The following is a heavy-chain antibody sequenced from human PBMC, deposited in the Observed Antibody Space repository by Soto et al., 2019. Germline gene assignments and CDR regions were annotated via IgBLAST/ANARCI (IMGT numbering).Heavy chain of an antibody. Sequence: EVQLLESGGGLVQPGGSLRLSCAASGFSFSTYAMSWVRQAPGKGLEWVSGISAGGGNTYYADSVRGRFTISRDNSKNTVDLQISSLRAEDTALYYCAKHSEYQLLSWLDPWGLGTLLTVSS. V-gene: IGHV3-23*01. CDR2: ISAGGGNT. J-gene: IGHJ5*02. CDR3: AKHSEYQLLSWLDP. D-gene: IGHD2-2*01. CDR1: GFSFSTYA.